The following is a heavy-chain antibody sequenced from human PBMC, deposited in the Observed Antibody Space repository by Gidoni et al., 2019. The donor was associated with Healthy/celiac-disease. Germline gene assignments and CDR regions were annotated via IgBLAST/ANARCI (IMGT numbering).Heavy chain of an antibody. CDR2: IYYSGST. J-gene: IGHJ4*02. CDR1: GGSISSGGYY. V-gene: IGHV4-31*03. CDR3: ARGEGALGDWYFDY. D-gene: IGHD3-16*01. Sequence: QVQLQESGPGLVKPSQTLSLTCTVSGGSISSGGYYWSWIRQHPGKGLEWIGYIYYSGSTYYNPSLKSRVTISVDTSKNQFSPKLRSVTAADTAVYYCARGEGALGDWYFDYWGQGTLVTVSS.